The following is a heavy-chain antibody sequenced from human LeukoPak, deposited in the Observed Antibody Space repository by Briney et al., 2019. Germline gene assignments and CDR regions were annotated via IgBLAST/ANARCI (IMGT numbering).Heavy chain of an antibody. CDR2: IYPGDSDT. J-gene: IGHJ3*02. V-gene: IGHV5-51*01. D-gene: IGHD2-21*01. Sequence: GESLKIPCKGSGYSFTNYWIGWVRQMPGEGLEWMGIIYPGDSDTRYSPSFQGQVTISADKSISTAYLQWSSLKASDTAMYYCARRGEANAFDIWGQGTMVTVSS. CDR1: GYSFTNYW. CDR3: ARRGEANAFDI.